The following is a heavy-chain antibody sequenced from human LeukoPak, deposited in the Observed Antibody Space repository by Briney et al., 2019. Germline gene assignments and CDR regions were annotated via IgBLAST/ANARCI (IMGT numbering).Heavy chain of an antibody. D-gene: IGHD2-15*01. CDR3: ARDRGGGHMDV. CDR2: IGTTGDT. J-gene: IGHJ6*03. V-gene: IGHV3-13*01. CDR1: GFTFTTYD. Sequence: GGSLRLSCAASGFTFTTYDMHWVRQATGKGLEWVSAIGTTGDTYYPGSVKGRFTISRENAKNSLYLQMNSLRAGDTAVYYCARDRGGGHMDVWGKGSTVTISS.